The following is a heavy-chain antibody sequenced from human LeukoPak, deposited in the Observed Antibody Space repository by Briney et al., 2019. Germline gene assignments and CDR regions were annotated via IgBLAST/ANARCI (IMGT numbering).Heavy chain of an antibody. Sequence: GGSLRLSCAASGFTFSSYSMNWVRQAPGKGLEWVSSISSSSSYIYYADSVKGRFTISRDNAKNSLYLQMNSLRAEDTAVYHCARGGVRGVIDPFDYWGQGTLVTVSS. CDR2: ISSSSSYI. D-gene: IGHD3-3*01. CDR1: GFTFSSYS. J-gene: IGHJ4*02. CDR3: ARGGVRGVIDPFDY. V-gene: IGHV3-21*01.